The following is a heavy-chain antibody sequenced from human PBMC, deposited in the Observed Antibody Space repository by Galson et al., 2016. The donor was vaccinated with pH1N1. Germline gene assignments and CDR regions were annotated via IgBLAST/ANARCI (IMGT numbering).Heavy chain of an antibody. CDR1: ASSFTSYW. J-gene: IGHJ4*02. Sequence: QSGAEVKEPGESLTISCKGSASSFTSYWISWVRQMPGKGLEWIGRINPRDSYTDYSPSFHGHVTISTDESNSTAYLKWNTLKASDTAIYYCATGPSPDYWGQGTLVIVSS. V-gene: IGHV5-10-1*01. CDR3: ATGPSPDY. CDR2: INPRDSYT.